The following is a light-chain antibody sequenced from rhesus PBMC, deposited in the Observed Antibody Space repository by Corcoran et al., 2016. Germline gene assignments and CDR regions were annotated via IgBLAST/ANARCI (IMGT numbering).Light chain of an antibody. J-gene: IGLJ1*01. CDR1: SSDIGGYNY. CDR3: CSYAGSNTFI. CDR2: EVS. Sequence: QAALTQPRSVSGSPGQSVTISCTGTSSDIGGYNYVSWYQQHPGTAPKLRIYEVSKRPSGVSDRFSGSKSGNTASLTISGLQAEDEADYYCCSYAGSNTFIFGAGTRLTVL. V-gene: IGLV2-32*02.